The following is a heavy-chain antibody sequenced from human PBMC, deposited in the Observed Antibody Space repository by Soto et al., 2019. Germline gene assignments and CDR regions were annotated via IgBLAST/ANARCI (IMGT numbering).Heavy chain of an antibody. V-gene: IGHV4-59*12. CDR1: AGSIGTYY. CDR3: ARVGPPSIVVVPAALGGDAFDI. Sequence: SETLSLTCTVSAGSIGTYYWSWIRQPPGKGLEWIGYIYYSGSTYYNPSLKSRVTISVDTSKNQFSLKLSSVTAADTAVYYCARVGPPSIVVVPAALGGDAFDIWGQGTMVTVSS. D-gene: IGHD2-2*01. CDR2: IYYSGST. J-gene: IGHJ3*02.